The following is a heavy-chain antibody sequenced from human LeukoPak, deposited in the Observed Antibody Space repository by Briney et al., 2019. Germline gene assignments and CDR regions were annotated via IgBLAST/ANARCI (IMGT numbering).Heavy chain of an antibody. J-gene: IGHJ5*02. CDR3: ARNKGRYGSGRVHFDP. CDR2: IFYSGRT. D-gene: IGHD3-10*01. Sequence: SETLSLSCSVSGGSISTYFWNWIRQPPGKALEWIGYIFYSGRTNYNPSLKSRVTISVDTSKNQFSLMLSSVTAADTAVYYCARNKGRYGSGRVHFDPWGQGTLVTVSS. CDR1: GGSISTYF. V-gene: IGHV4-59*08.